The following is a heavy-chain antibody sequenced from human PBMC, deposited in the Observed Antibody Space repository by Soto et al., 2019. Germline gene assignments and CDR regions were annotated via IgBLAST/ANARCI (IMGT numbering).Heavy chain of an antibody. V-gene: IGHV4-59*01. CDR1: GGSISSYY. D-gene: IGHD4-17*01. Sequence: QVQLQESGPGLVKPSETLSLTCTVSGGSISSYYWSWIRQPPGKGLERIGCISYSGSTNYNPSLKSRVTMSVDTSKNQFALKLSSVTAADTAVYSCARGGGLRSDDFNYWGQGTLVTVSS. CDR2: ISYSGST. J-gene: IGHJ4*02. CDR3: ARGGGLRSDDFNY.